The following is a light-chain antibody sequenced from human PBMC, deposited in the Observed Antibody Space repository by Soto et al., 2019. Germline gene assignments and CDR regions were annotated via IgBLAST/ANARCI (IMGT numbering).Light chain of an antibody. CDR2: DVS. CDR3: SSYTSSSTLPLYV. J-gene: IGLJ1*01. V-gene: IGLV2-14*01. Sequence: QSALTQPASVSGSPGQSITISCTGTSSDVGGYNYVSWYQQHPGKATKLMIYDVSNRPSGVSNRFSGSKSGNTASLTISGLQAEDEADYYCSSYTSSSTLPLYVFGTGTKVTVL. CDR1: SSDVGGYNY.